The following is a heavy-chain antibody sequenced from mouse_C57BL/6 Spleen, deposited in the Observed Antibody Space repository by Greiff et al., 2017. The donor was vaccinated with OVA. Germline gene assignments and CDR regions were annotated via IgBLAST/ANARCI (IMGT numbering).Heavy chain of an antibody. CDR1: GYAFSSSW. V-gene: IGHV1-82*01. Sequence: QVQLQQSGPELVKPGASVKISCKASGYAFSSSWMNWVKQRPGKGLEWIGRIYPGDGDTNYHGKFKGKATLTAATSSSTGYMQLSSLTAEDSAVYVGEREDDDYGYAMDDWGKGTSGTVSA. CDR2: IYPGDGDT. J-gene: IGHJ4*01. D-gene: IGHD2-4*01. CDR3: EREDDDYGYAMDD.